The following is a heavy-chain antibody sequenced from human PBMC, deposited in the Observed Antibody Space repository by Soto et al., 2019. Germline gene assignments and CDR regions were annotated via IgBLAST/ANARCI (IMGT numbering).Heavy chain of an antibody. J-gene: IGHJ5*02. Sequence: QVQLVQSGAEVKKPGASVKVSCKASGYTFTSYDIHWVRRATGQGPEWMGWMNPYSGNTVYAQKFQGRVTMTRNTSMSTAYMELSSLRSEDTAVYYCARTLFGAVAGTWGRGTLVTVSS. CDR1: GYTFTSYD. CDR2: MNPYSGNT. CDR3: ARTLFGAVAGT. V-gene: IGHV1-8*01. D-gene: IGHD6-19*01.